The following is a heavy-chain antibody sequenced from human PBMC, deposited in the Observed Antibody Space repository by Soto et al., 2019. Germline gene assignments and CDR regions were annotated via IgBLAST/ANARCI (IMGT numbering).Heavy chain of an antibody. D-gene: IGHD3-10*01. CDR1: CGSISNNFYY. V-gene: IGHV4-61*05. J-gene: IGHJ6*02. Sequence: PETLPDTFSVSCGSISNNFYYWTWIRQPPVKDLEWIGYISNSGNTAYNPSLNSRGTISVDKPKNQFSLKLRSVTAADTAMYYCTRRFSYGSEKYAIDLWGQGATVTVSS. CDR2: ISNSGNT. CDR3: TRRFSYGSEKYAIDL.